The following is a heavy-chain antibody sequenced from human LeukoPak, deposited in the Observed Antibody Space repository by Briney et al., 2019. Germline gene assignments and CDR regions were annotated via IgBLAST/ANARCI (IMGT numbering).Heavy chain of an antibody. CDR3: ANLPYGSGSYYKGLDY. CDR1: GFTFSSYG. CDR2: ISYDGSNK. J-gene: IGHJ4*02. V-gene: IGHV3-30*18. D-gene: IGHD3-10*01. Sequence: GGSLRLSCAASGFTFSSYGMHWVRQAPGKGLEWVAVISYDGSNKYYADSVKGRFTIPRDNSKNTLYLQMNSLRAEDTAVYYCANLPYGSGSYYKGLDYWGQGTLVTVSS.